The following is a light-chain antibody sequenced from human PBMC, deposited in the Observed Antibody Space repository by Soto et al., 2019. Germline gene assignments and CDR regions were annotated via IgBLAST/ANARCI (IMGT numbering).Light chain of an antibody. CDR1: SSDVGAYKY. V-gene: IGLV2-14*01. Sequence: QSALTQPASVSGSPGQSITISCTGTSSDVGAYKYVSWYQQHPGKAPKVMIYEVSNRPSGVSNRFSGSKSGNTASLAISGLQSEDEADYYCAAWDDSLDEYVFGTGIKVTVL. CDR2: EVS. J-gene: IGLJ1*01. CDR3: AAWDDSLDEYV.